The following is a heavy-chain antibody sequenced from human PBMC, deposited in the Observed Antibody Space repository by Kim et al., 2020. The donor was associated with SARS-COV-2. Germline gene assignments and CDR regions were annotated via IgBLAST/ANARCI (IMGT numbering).Heavy chain of an antibody. CDR1: AYNFANYW. V-gene: IGHV5-10-1*01. CDR2: IDPRDSYT. D-gene: IGHD3-10*01. Sequence: GESLKISCKSSAYNFANYWIPWVRQMPGKGLEWMGRIDPRDSYTTYSPDFQGHVSISADKSISTAYLQWSSLRTSDTAMYLCTSGADYDNWGQGTLVTVSS. CDR3: TSGADYDN. J-gene: IGHJ4*02.